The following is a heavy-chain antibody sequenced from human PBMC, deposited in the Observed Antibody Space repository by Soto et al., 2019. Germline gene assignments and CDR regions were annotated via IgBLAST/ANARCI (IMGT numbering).Heavy chain of an antibody. CDR2: IYYSETT. D-gene: IGHD1-20*01. J-gene: IGHJ4*02. V-gene: IGHV4-61*01. CDR1: GGSVSSGSYY. CDR3: ASYNWNDDGDY. Sequence: QVQLQESGPGLVKPSETLSLTCTVYGGSVSSGSYYWSWIRQPPGKGLEWIGYIYYSETTNYNPSLKSRVTISVDTSKNQFSLKLNSVTAADTAVYYCASYNWNDDGDYWGQGTLVTVSS.